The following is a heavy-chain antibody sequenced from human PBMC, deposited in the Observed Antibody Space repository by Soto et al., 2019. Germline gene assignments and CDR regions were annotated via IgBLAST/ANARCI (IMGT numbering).Heavy chain of an antibody. D-gene: IGHD4-17*01. Sequence: QLQLQEPDPGLVKPSQTLSLTCTVSGGSISSGGYYWSWIRQHPGKGLEWIGYIYYSGRTYYNPSLNSRVTISVDTSKNQFSLKLSSVTAADTAVYYCANSDYGDYAGWFDPWGQGTLVSVSS. V-gene: IGHV4-31*03. CDR1: GGSISSGGYY. CDR3: ANSDYGDYAGWFDP. J-gene: IGHJ5*02. CDR2: IYYSGRT.